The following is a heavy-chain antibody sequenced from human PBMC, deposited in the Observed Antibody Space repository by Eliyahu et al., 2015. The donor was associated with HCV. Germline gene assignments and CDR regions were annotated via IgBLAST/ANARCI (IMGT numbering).Heavy chain of an antibody. J-gene: IGHJ4*02. CDR2: INSDGGIT. CDR3: ASEIRLGY. V-gene: IGHV3-74*01. Sequence: EVQLVESGGGLVQPGGSLRLSCAASGFTFSXSWMHWVRQVPGKGLVWVSRINSDGGITSYADSVKGRFTISRDNAKNTLYLQMNSLRAEDSAVYYCASEIRLGYWGQGTLVTVSS. CDR1: GFTFSXSW.